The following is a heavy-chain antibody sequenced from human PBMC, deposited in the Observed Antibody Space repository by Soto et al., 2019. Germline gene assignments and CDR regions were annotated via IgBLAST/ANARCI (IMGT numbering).Heavy chain of an antibody. V-gene: IGHV4-4*02. J-gene: IGHJ5*02. CDR2: VYHSGSS. CDR1: GGSISTSNW. CDR3: ARVPGP. Sequence: SETLSLTCAVSGGSISTSNWWSWVRQPPGKGLEWIGEVYHSGSSYYNPSLKGRVTISVDRSKNQFSLKLSSVTAADTAVYYCARVPGPWGQGTLVTVSS.